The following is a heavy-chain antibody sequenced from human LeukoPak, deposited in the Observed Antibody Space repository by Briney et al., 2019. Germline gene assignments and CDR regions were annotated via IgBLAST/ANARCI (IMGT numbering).Heavy chain of an antibody. CDR1: GFTFSGYW. J-gene: IGHJ4*02. V-gene: IGHV3-74*01. Sequence: GGSLRLSCAASGFTFSGYWMHWVRQAPGKGLVWVSRINSDGSSTNYADFVKGRFTISRDNSKNTLFLQMNSLRAEDTAVYYCAKYYYDSSGSLRGRRYCDFWGGGTLVSVSS. D-gene: IGHD3-22*01. CDR3: AKYYYDSSGSLRGRRYCDF. CDR2: INSDGSST.